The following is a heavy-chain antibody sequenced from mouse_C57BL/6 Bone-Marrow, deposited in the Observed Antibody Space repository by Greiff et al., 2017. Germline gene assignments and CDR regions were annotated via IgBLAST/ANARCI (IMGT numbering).Heavy chain of an antibody. Sequence: EVKLMESGGGLVKPGGSLKLSCAASGFTFSSYAMSWVRQTPEKRLEWVATISDGGSYTYYPDNVKGRFTISRDNAKNNLYLQMSHLKSEDTAMYYCARGILIRYYWGQGTLVTVAA. J-gene: IGHJ3*01. D-gene: IGHD1-1*01. V-gene: IGHV5-4*03. CDR2: ISDGGSYT. CDR3: ARGILIRYY. CDR1: GFTFSSYA.